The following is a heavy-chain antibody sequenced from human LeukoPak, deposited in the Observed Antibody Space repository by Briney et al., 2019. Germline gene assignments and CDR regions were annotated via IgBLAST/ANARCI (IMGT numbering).Heavy chain of an antibody. Sequence: SDTLSLTCTASGGSFSSGSYYWIWNPQPPGRGLKWIVRIYTSGSTNYNPSLKSRVTISVDTSKNQFSLKLSSVTAADTAVYYCARVPDPRGYCSSTSCYYYYYMDVWGKGTTVTVSS. CDR2: IYTSGST. D-gene: IGHD2-2*01. CDR1: GGSFSSGSYY. CDR3: ARVPDPRGYCSSTSCYYYYYMDV. V-gene: IGHV4-61*02. J-gene: IGHJ6*03.